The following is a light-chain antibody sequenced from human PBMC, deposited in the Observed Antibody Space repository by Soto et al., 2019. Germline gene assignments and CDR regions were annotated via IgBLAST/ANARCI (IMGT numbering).Light chain of an antibody. V-gene: IGKV3-11*01. CDR2: DAS. CDR3: QQRSNRPPLT. J-gene: IGKJ4*01. Sequence: EIVMTQSPATLSLSPGGRATLSCRASQSVSSYLSWYQQKPGQAPRLLIYDASNRATGIPARFSGSGSGAGFSLTTSSLEPEDVAVYYCQQRSNRPPLTFGGGTKVDI. CDR1: QSVSSY.